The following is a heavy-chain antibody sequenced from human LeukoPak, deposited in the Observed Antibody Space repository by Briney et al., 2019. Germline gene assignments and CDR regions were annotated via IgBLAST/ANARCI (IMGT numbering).Heavy chain of an antibody. Sequence: GGSRRLSCAASGFTFSNAWMSWVRQTPGKGLEWVAKMTEYGTEIFYVDSVKGRFTISRDNAKNLLYLQMNSLRVEDTAVYYCARPRGCGSATCNNFDYWGQGTLVTVSS. CDR3: ARPRGCGSATCNNFDY. J-gene: IGHJ4*02. D-gene: IGHD2-15*01. CDR1: GFTFSNAW. CDR2: MTEYGTEI. V-gene: IGHV3-7*01.